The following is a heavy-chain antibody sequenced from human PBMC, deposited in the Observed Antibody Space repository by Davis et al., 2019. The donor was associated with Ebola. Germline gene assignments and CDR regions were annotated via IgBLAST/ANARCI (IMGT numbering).Heavy chain of an antibody. Sequence: GGSLRLSCAASGFTFSSYAMHWVRQAPGKGLEWVSVIYSGGSTYYADSVKGRFTISRDNSKNTLYLQMNSLRAEDTAVYYCATFNSWAKYNWFDPWGQGTLVTVSS. CDR2: IYSGGST. CDR1: GFTFSSYA. CDR3: ATFNSWAKYNWFDP. J-gene: IGHJ5*02. D-gene: IGHD6-13*01. V-gene: IGHV3-53*01.